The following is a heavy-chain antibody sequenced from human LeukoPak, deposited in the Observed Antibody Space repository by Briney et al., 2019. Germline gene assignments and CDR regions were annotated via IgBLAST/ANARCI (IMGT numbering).Heavy chain of an antibody. CDR1: GYTFTSYG. V-gene: IGHV1-18*01. D-gene: IGHD3-10*01. CDR2: ISAYNGNT. J-gene: IGHJ3*02. Sequence: ASVKVSCKASGYTFTSYGISWVRQAPGQGLEWMGWISAYNGNTNYAQKLQGRVTMTTDTSTSTAYMELRSLRSDDTAVYYCARDRIWFGELSDAFDIWGQGTMVTVSS. CDR3: ARDRIWFGELSDAFDI.